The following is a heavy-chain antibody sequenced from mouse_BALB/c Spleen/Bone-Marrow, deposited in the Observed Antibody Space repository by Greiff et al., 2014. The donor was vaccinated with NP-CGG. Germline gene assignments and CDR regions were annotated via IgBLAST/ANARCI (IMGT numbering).Heavy chain of an antibody. CDR2: ISGGGSYT. V-gene: IGHV5-9-2*01. D-gene: IGHD2-4*01. CDR1: GFTFSSYG. CDR3: ARHAYYDQTEVSFVY. J-gene: IGHJ3*01. Sequence: EVKLVESGGNLVKSGGSLKLSCAASGFTFSSYGMSWVRQTPEKRLERVATISGGGSYTFYPDSVKGRFTISRDNAKNNLYLQLSSLRSEDTALYYCARHAYYDQTEVSFVYWGQGTLVTVSA.